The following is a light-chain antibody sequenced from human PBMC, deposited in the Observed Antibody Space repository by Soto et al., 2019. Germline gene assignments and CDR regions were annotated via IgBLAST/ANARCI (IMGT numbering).Light chain of an antibody. V-gene: IGLV7-43*01. Sequence: QTVVTQEPSLTVSPGGTVTLTCASSNGAVTSGYYANWVQQKPGPAPRALIYSTSNTHSGTPARFSGSLLGGKAPLTLPGVPPEDEADYYCLLYYGGSHLWVFGGGTKLTVL. J-gene: IGLJ3*02. CDR2: STS. CDR1: NGAVTSGYY. CDR3: LLYYGGSHLWV.